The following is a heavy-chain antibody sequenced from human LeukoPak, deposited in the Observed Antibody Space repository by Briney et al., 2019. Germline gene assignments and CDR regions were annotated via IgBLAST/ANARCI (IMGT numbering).Heavy chain of an antibody. V-gene: IGHV4-59*08. CDR2: IYYSGGT. Sequence: SETLSLTCTVSGDSISSYYWSWIRQPPGKGLEWIGYIYYSGGTDYNPSLKSRVTISVDTSKDQFSLKLRSVTAADTAVYYCARHVTISGPYDASDIWGQGTMVTVSP. CDR1: GDSISSYY. J-gene: IGHJ3*02. CDR3: ARHVTISGPYDASDI. D-gene: IGHD5-24*01.